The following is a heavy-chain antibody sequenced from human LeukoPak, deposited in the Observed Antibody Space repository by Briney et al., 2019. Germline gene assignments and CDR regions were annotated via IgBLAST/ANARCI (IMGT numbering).Heavy chain of an antibody. Sequence: GGSLRLSCTASGFTFGDYAMSWIRQAPGKGLEWVGFIRSKAYGETADYAASVKGRFTISRDDSRNAVYLQMNSLKTEDTAFYYCARWRSGSCSDWGQGTLVTVSS. D-gene: IGHD2-15*01. V-gene: IGHV3-49*03. CDR3: ARWRSGSCSD. CDR2: IRSKAYGETA. CDR1: GFTFGDYA. J-gene: IGHJ4*02.